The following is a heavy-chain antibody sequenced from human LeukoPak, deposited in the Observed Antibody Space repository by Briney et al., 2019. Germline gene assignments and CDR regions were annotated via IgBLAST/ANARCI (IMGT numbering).Heavy chain of an antibody. V-gene: IGHV4-39*07. CDR2: IFYSGST. Sequence: SETLSLTCSVSGDSISSSNFYWAWIRQPPGKGLERIGSIFYSGSTYYSPSLESRLTMALDTSTGHFSLRLTSVTAADTAIYYCARQVAVVEPTDPNWFDSWGQGTLVTVSS. D-gene: IGHD2-21*01. CDR1: GDSISSSNFY. J-gene: IGHJ5*01. CDR3: ARQVAVVEPTDPNWFDS.